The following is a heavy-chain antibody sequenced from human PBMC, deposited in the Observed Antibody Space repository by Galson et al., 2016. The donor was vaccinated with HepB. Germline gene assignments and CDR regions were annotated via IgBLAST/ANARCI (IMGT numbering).Heavy chain of an antibody. CDR3: ARVWTTGGLRLGDWFDP. Sequence: SETLSLTCAVSGGSISSSNWWSWVRQPPGKGLEWIGEIFHSGMTNYNPSLKSRVTISVDKSKHQFSLRLTSVTAADTAVYYCARVWTTGGLRLGDWFDPWGQGTLVTVSS. V-gene: IGHV4-4*02. D-gene: IGHD3/OR15-3a*01. CDR1: GGSISSSNW. CDR2: IFHSGMT. J-gene: IGHJ5*02.